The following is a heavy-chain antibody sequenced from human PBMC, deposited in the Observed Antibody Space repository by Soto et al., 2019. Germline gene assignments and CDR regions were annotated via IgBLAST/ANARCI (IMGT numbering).Heavy chain of an antibody. CDR3: ARDCWRHCGGIDY. Sequence: QVQLVQTGAEVKKPGSSVKVSCKASGGTFSSYSINWVRQAPGQGLEWVVEIIPFFGTANYAQKFQSSVTITADESTSTDDMERSRLSSEYTSVYYCARDCWRHCGGIDYWVQLTLVTVSS. CDR2: IIPFFGTA. D-gene: IGHD3-16*01. J-gene: IGHJ4*02. V-gene: IGHV1-69*01. CDR1: GGTFSSYS.